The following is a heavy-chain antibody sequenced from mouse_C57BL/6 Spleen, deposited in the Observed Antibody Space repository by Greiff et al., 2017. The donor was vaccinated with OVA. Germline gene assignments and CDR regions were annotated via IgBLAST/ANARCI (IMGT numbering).Heavy chain of an antibody. Sequence: VKLQQSGPELVKPGASVKISCKASGYAFSSSWMNWVKQRPGKGLEWIGRIYPGDGDTNYNGKFKGKATLTADKSSSTAYMQLSSLTSEDSAVYVCARENYGYHYAMDYWGQGTSVTVSS. J-gene: IGHJ4*01. CDR2: IYPGDGDT. D-gene: IGHD2-14*01. CDR1: GYAFSSSW. V-gene: IGHV1-82*01. CDR3: ARENYGYHYAMDY.